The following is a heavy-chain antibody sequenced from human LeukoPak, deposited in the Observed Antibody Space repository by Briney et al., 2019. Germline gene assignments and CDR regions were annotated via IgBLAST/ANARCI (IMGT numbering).Heavy chain of an antibody. CDR3: ARVARYSYGYYFDY. J-gene: IGHJ4*02. CDR2: IYYSGST. Sequence: KASETLSLTCTVSGGSISSYYWSWIRQPPGKGLEWIGYIYYSGSTNYNPSLKSRVTISVDTSKNQFSLKLSSVTAADTAVYYCARVARYSYGYYFDYWGQGTLVTVSS. CDR1: GGSISSYY. V-gene: IGHV4-59*13. D-gene: IGHD5-18*01.